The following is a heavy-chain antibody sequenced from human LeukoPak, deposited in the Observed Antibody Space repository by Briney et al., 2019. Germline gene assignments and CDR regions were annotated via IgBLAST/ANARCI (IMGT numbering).Heavy chain of an antibody. Sequence: HGASVKVSCKASGYTFTSYDINWVRQATGQGLEWMGWMNPNSGNTGYAQKFQGRVTVTRNTSISTAYMELSRLRSEDTAVYYCARTDCSSTSCYYYCGQGTLVTVSS. J-gene: IGHJ4*02. D-gene: IGHD2-2*01. CDR3: ARTDCSSTSCYYY. CDR2: MNPNSGNT. CDR1: GYTFTSYD. V-gene: IGHV1-8*03.